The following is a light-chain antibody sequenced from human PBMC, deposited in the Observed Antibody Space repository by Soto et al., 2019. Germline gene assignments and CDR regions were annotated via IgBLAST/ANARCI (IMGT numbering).Light chain of an antibody. CDR1: QSISTW. CDR2: KAS. V-gene: IGKV1-5*03. CDR3: QQYNGNSRT. Sequence: DVQMTQSASTLSASVGGRVTITCRASQSISTWLAWYQHKPGKDPKLLIYKASSLQSGVPSRFSGSGSGTEFTLTITSLQPADFATYYCQQYNGNSRTFGQGTKVDIK. J-gene: IGKJ1*01.